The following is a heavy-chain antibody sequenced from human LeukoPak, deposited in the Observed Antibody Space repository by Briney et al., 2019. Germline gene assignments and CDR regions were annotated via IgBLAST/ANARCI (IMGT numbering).Heavy chain of an antibody. CDR3: ARSSNWAFDY. CDR1: GDSVSSSSVS. Sequence: SLTLSLTCAISGDSVSSSSVSWNWIRQSPSRGLEWLGRTYYRSKWYNIYAVSVKSRITINPDTSKNQVSQQLKSVTPEDTAVYYCARSSNWAFDYWGQGTLVTVSS. V-gene: IGHV6-1*01. D-gene: IGHD7-27*01. J-gene: IGHJ4*02. CDR2: TYYRSKWYN.